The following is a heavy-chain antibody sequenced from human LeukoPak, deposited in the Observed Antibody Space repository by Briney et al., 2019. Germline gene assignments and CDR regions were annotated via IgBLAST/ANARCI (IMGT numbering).Heavy chain of an antibody. CDR2: FDPEDGET. J-gene: IGHJ5*02. D-gene: IGHD6-19*01. CDR3: ATDPGYSSGWYNWFDP. Sequence: ASVKVSCKVSGYTLTELSMHWVRQAHGKGLEWMGGFDPEDGETIYAQKFQGRVTMTEDTSTDTAYMELSSLRSEDTAVYYCATDPGYSSGWYNWFDPWGQGTLVTVSS. V-gene: IGHV1-24*01. CDR1: GYTLTELS.